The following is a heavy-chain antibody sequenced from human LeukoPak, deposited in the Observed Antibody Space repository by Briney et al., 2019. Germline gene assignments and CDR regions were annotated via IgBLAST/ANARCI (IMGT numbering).Heavy chain of an antibody. CDR1: GYTFTSYG. Sequence: ASVKVSCKASGYTFTSYGISWVRQARGQGLEWMGWISAYNGNTNYAQKLQGRVTMTTDTSTSTAYMELRSLRSDDTAVYYCARDRSRHSGGWYNWFDPWGKGALVTVSS. D-gene: IGHD6-19*01. CDR2: ISAYNGNT. V-gene: IGHV1-18*01. CDR3: ARDRSRHSGGWYNWFDP. J-gene: IGHJ5*02.